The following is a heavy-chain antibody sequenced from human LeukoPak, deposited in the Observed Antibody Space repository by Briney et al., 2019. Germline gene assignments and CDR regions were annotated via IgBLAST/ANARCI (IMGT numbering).Heavy chain of an antibody. CDR3: ARGYGSGNYYFDY. CDR1: GFTFSSYW. J-gene: IGHJ4*02. V-gene: IGHV3-7*04. CDR2: INQDGSEK. Sequence: PGGPLRLSCAASGFTFSSYWMSWVRQAPGKGLEWVANINQDGSEKYYVDSMKGRFTISRDNAKNSLYLQMNSLRAEDTAVYYCARGYGSGNYYFDYWGQGTLVSVSS. D-gene: IGHD3-10*01.